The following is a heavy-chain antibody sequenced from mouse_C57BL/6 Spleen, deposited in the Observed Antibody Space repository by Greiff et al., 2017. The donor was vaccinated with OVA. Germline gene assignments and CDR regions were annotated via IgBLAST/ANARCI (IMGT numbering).Heavy chain of an antibody. CDR3: ARYDYGAMDY. J-gene: IGHJ4*01. D-gene: IGHD2-4*01. V-gene: IGHV1-66*01. CDR1: GYSFTSYY. CDR2: IYPGSGNT. Sequence: VQLQQSGPELVKPGASVKISCKASGYSFTSYYIHWVKQRPGQGLEWIGWIYPGSGNTKYNEKFKGKATLTADTSSSTAYMQLSSLTSEDSAVYYCARYDYGAMDYWGQGTSVTVSS.